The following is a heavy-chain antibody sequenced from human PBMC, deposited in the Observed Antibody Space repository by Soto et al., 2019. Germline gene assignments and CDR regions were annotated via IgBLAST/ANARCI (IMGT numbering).Heavy chain of an antibody. V-gene: IGHV1-2*04. J-gene: IGHJ6*03. CDR3: ARGGGYSGYEGYYYYYYMDV. CDR1: GYTFTGYY. CDR2: INPNSGGT. Sequence: ASVKVSCKASGYTFTGYYMHWVRQAPGQGLEWMGWINPNSGGTNYAQKFQGWVTMTRDTSISTAYMELSRLRSDDTAVYYCARGGGYSGYEGYYYYYYMDVWGKGTTVTVSS. D-gene: IGHD5-12*01.